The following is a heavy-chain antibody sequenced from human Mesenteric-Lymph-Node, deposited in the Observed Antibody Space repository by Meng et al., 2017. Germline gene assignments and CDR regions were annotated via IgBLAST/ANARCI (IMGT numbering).Heavy chain of an antibody. CDR1: GYTFTSYY. D-gene: IGHD3-22*01. V-gene: IGHV1-46*01. Sequence: ASVKVSCKASGYTFTSYYMHWVRQAPGQGLEWMGIINPSGGSTSYAQKFQGRVTVTRDTSTSTVYMELSSLKASDTAMYYCARPGDDFSGYPEAFEIWGQGTMVTVSS. J-gene: IGHJ3*02. CDR2: INPSGGST. CDR3: ARPGDDFSGYPEAFEI.